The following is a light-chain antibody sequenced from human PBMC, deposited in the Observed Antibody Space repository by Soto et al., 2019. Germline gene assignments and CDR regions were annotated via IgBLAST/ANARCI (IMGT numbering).Light chain of an antibody. Sequence: IQMTQSPSSLSASVGDRVTITCRASQSISSYLNWYQQKPGKAPKLLIYAASSLQSGVPSRFSGSGSGTDFTLTISSLQPEDFATYYCQQSYSTPQPFGQGTRWIS. J-gene: IGKJ1*01. CDR1: QSISSY. CDR2: AAS. CDR3: QQSYSTPQP. V-gene: IGKV1-39*01.